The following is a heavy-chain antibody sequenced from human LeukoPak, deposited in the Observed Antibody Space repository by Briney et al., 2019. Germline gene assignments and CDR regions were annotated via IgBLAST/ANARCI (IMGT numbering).Heavy chain of an antibody. V-gene: IGHV4-39*01. CDR3: ARHKTYYYGSGSYYKDWFDP. Sequence: SETLSLTCTVPGDSISSYYWGWIRQPPGKGLEWIGSIYYSGSTYYNPSLKSRVTISVDTSKNQFSLKLSSVTAADTAVYYCARHKTYYYGSGSYYKDWFDPWGQGTLVTVSS. J-gene: IGHJ5*02. D-gene: IGHD3-10*01. CDR1: GDSISSYY. CDR2: IYYSGST.